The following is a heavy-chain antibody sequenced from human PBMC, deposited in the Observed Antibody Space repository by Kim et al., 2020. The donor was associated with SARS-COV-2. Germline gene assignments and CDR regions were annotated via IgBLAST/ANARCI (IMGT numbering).Heavy chain of an antibody. D-gene: IGHD1-26*01. CDR1: GFTFSSYS. Sequence: GGSLRLSCAASGFTFSSYSMNWVRQAPGKGLEWVSSISSSSSYIYYADSVKGRFTISRDNAKNSLYLQMNSLRAEDTAVYYCARDSGSYYPDWYFDLWGRGTLVTVSS. V-gene: IGHV3-21*01. J-gene: IGHJ2*01. CDR3: ARDSGSYYPDWYFDL. CDR2: ISSSSSYI.